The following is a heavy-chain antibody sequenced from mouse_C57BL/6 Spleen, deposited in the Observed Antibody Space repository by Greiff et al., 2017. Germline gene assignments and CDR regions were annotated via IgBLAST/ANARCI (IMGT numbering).Heavy chain of an antibody. Sequence: QVQLQQPGAELVKPGASVKLSCKASGYTFTSYWMHWVKQRPGQGLEWIGMIHPNSGSTNYNEKFKSKATLTVDKSSSTAYMQLSILTSEDSAVXYCAESFPCGYDEGRDAFDYWGQGTTLTVSS. CDR1: GYTFTSYW. CDR3: AESFPCGYDEGRDAFDY. D-gene: IGHD2-2*01. J-gene: IGHJ2*01. CDR2: IHPNSGST. V-gene: IGHV1-64*01.